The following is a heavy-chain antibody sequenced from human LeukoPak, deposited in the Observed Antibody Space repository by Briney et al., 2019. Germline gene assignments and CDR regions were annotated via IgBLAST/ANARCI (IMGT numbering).Heavy chain of an antibody. V-gene: IGHV4-34*01. Sequence: SETLSLTCGVSGGSFRGYYWSWIRLSPGRGLEWIGEITHSGATKYNPSLASRLTISLDTSKDQFSLKLTSATAADTAVYYCARGVLRVTRARGTSKAFDPWGQGTQVSVFS. CDR1: GGSFRGYY. D-gene: IGHD3-10*01. J-gene: IGHJ5*02. CDR2: ITHSGAT. CDR3: ARGVLRVTRARGTSKAFDP.